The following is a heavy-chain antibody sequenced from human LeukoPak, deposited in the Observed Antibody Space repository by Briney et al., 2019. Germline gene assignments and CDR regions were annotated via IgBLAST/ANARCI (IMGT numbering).Heavy chain of an antibody. D-gene: IGHD3-10*01. CDR3: AKDGGFHYLGWERGLNNWFAP. Sequence: GGSLRLSCVASGFTFSRYAMNWVRQAPGKGLEWVSAITGSGDSTYYAGSVKGRFTISRDNSKNILYLQMNSLRAEDSATYYCAKDGGFHYLGWERGLNNWFAPGGKEPLAPVS. J-gene: IGHJ5*02. CDR2: ITGSGDST. V-gene: IGHV3-23*01. CDR1: GFTFSRYA.